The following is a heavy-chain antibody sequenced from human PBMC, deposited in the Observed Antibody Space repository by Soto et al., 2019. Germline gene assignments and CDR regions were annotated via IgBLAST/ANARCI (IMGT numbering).Heavy chain of an antibody. CDR1: GGSISSYY. V-gene: IGHV4-59*01. CDR3: ARDFFRGEGYYYYYYMDV. D-gene: IGHD3-16*01. J-gene: IGHJ6*03. CDR2: IYYSGST. Sequence: SETLSLTCTVSGGSISSYYWSWIRQPPGKGLEWIGYIYYSGSTNYNPSLKSRVTISVDTSKNQFSLKLSSVTAADTAVYYCARDFFRGEGYYYYYYMDVWGKGTTVTVSS.